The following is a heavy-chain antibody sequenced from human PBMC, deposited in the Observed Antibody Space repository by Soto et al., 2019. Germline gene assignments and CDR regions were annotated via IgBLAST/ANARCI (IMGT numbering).Heavy chain of an antibody. CDR3: ARGSAASSWFDP. Sequence: QVQLQESGPGLVKPSQTLSLTCTVSGGSISSGGYYWSWIRQHPGKGLEWIGCIYYSGSTYYNPSLKSRVTISVDTSKNQFSLKLSSVTAADTAVYYCARGSAASSWFDPWGQGTLVTVSS. CDR1: GGSISSGGYY. J-gene: IGHJ5*02. CDR2: IYYSGST. D-gene: IGHD2-15*01. V-gene: IGHV4-31*03.